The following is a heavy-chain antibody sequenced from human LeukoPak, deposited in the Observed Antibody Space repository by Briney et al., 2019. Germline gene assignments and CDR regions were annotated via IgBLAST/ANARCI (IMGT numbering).Heavy chain of an antibody. CDR2: IKYDSSDK. CDR3: ARLMTDAGTYSYYFDN. Sequence: PGGSLRLSCAASGFTFNNYWMIWVRQAPGKGLEWVADIKYDSSDKFYVDSVKGRFTISRDNAQSSVYLQMNSLRADDTAIYYCARLMTDAGTYSYYFDNWGQGALVTVSS. J-gene: IGHJ4*02. D-gene: IGHD6-13*01. CDR1: GFTFNNYW. V-gene: IGHV3-7*01.